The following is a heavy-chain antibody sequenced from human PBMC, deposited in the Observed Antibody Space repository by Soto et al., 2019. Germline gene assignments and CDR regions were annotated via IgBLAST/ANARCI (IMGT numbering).Heavy chain of an antibody. CDR1: GDSISSSY. Sequence: PSETLSLTCTVSGDSISSSYWNWIRQAPGKGLEWIGYIDDTGSTNYNPSLKSRVTLSVDPSNNQYSLKLSSVTAADTAVYYCARGVLQWLLRDSYYYYMDVWGKGTTVTVPS. J-gene: IGHJ6*03. V-gene: IGHV4-59*01. D-gene: IGHD3-3*01. CDR3: ARGVLQWLLRDSYYYYMDV. CDR2: IDDTGST.